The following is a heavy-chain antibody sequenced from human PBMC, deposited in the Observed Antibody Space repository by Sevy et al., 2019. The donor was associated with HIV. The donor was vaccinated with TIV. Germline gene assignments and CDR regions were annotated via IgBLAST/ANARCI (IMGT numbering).Heavy chain of an antibody. V-gene: IGHV3-23*01. CDR2: ISGSGGST. CDR1: GFTISSYA. CDR3: AKAMNLPRAIAVAGFYYYGMDV. J-gene: IGHJ6*02. D-gene: IGHD6-19*01. Sequence: GSLRLSCAASGFTISSYAMSWVRQAPGKGLEWVSAISGSGGSTCYADSVKGRFTISRDNSKNTLYLQMNSLRAENTAVYYCAKAMNLPRAIAVAGFYYYGMDVWGQGTTVTVSS.